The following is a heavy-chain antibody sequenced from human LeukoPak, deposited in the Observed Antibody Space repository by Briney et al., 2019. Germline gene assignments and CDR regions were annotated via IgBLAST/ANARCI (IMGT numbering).Heavy chain of an antibody. J-gene: IGHJ4*02. D-gene: IGHD2-15*01. Sequence: GGSLRLSCAASGFTFSSYWMSWVRQAPGKGLEWVANMNLNVGEKYYVDSVKGRFTISRDNAKNSLYLLMNSLRAEDTAVYYCARDARVVIDYWGQGTLVTVSS. CDR3: ARDARVVIDY. CDR2: MNLNVGEK. CDR1: GFTFSSYW. V-gene: IGHV3-7*01.